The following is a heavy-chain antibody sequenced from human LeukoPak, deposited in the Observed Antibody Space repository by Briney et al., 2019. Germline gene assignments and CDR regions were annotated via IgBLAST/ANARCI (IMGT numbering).Heavy chain of an antibody. V-gene: IGHV4-39*07. CDR1: GGSISSSSYY. J-gene: IGHJ4*02. D-gene: IGHD6-19*01. CDR3: ARAYGSGWYEAPYYFDY. Sequence: SETLSLTCTVSGGSISSSSYYWGWIRQPPGKGLEWIGSIYYSGSTYYNPSLKSRVTISVDTSKNQFSLKLSSVTAADTAVYYCARAYGSGWYEAPYYFDYWGQGTLVTVSS. CDR2: IYYSGST.